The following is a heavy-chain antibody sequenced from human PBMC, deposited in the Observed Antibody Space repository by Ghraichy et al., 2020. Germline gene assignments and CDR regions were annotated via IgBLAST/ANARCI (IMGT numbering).Heavy chain of an antibody. V-gene: IGHV3-30*03. D-gene: IGHD6-25*01. Sequence: GGSLRLSCAASGFTFSSYGMHWVRQAPGKGLEWVAVISYDGSNKYYADSVKGRFTISRDNSKNTLYLQMNSLRAEDTAVYYALGSMDVWGKGTTVTVSS. CDR3: LGSMDV. CDR1: GFTFSSYG. J-gene: IGHJ6*04. CDR2: ISYDGSNK.